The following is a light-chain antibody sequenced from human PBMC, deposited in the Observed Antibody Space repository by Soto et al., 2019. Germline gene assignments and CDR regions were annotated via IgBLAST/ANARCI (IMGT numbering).Light chain of an antibody. J-gene: IGLJ3*02. V-gene: IGLV1-47*01. CDR3: AAWDDSFWV. CDR1: SPNIGSNY. Sequence: QSVLTQPPSASGTPGQRGTISCSGSSPNIGSNYVYWYQQLPGTAPKLLIYRNNQRPSGVPDRFSGSKSGTSASLAISGLRSEDEADYYCAAWDDSFWVFGGGTKLTVL. CDR2: RNN.